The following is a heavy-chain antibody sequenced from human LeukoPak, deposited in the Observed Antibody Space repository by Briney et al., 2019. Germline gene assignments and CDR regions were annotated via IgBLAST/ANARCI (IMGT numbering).Heavy chain of an antibody. D-gene: IGHD1-14*01. Sequence: SETLSLTCTVSGGSISSSSYYWGWIRQPPGKGLEWIGSIYYSGSTYYNPSLKSRVTISVDTSKNQFSLKLSPVTAADTAVYYCARGRKMGYYFDYWGQGTLVTVSS. CDR1: GGSISSSSYY. CDR3: ARGRKMGYYFDY. CDR2: IYYSGST. V-gene: IGHV4-39*01. J-gene: IGHJ4*02.